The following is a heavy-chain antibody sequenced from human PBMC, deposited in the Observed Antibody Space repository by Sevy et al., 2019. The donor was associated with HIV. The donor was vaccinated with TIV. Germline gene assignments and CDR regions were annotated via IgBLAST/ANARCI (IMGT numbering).Heavy chain of an antibody. CDR3: ARHRSSSSASWFDP. D-gene: IGHD6-6*01. CDR1: GYTFTSYG. CDR2: ISAYNGNT. J-gene: IGHJ5*02. V-gene: IGHV1-18*01. Sequence: ASVKVSCKASGYTFTSYGISWVRQAPGQGLEWMGWISAYNGNTNYAQTLQGRVTMTTDTSTSTAYMELRSLRSDDTAVYYCARHRSSSSASWFDPWGQGTLVTVSS.